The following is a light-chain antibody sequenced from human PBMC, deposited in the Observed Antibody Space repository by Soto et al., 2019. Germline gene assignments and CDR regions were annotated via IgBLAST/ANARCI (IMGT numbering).Light chain of an antibody. Sequence: DIQMTQSPSTLSASVGDRVTITCRASQSISSWLAWYQQKPGKAPKLLIYKASSLESGVPSRFSGSGSGTEFTLTISSLQPDDFATYYCQQYNSFWTFGGGTKVDI. V-gene: IGKV1-5*03. CDR3: QQYNSFWT. CDR2: KAS. CDR1: QSISSW. J-gene: IGKJ4*02.